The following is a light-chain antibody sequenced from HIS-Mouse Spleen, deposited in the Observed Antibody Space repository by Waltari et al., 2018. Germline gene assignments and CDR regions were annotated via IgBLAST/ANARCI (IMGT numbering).Light chain of an antibody. Sequence: DIQITQFPSSLSASVGDRVTITCRASQRSGSYLNWYQQEPGKAPKLLIYAASSMQRGVTSRFSGSGSWTDFTITISSLQPEDFATYYCQQSYSTLMYTFGQGTKLEIK. V-gene: IGKV1-39*01. CDR1: QRSGSY. J-gene: IGKJ2*01. CDR3: QQSYSTLMYT. CDR2: AAS.